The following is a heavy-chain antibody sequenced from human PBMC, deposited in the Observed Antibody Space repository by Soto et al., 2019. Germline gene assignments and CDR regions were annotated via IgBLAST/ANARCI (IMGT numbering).Heavy chain of an antibody. CDR1: GFTFSSYW. J-gene: IGHJ4*02. CDR3: ARDRPSNDYGGNSRWYYFDY. CDR2: IKQDGSEK. V-gene: IGHV3-7*04. Sequence: GSLRLSCAASGFTFSSYWMSWVRQAPGKGLEWVANIKQDGSEKYYVDSVKGRFTISRDNAKNSLYLQMNSLRAEDTAVYYCARDRPSNDYGGNSRWYYFDYWGQGTLVTVSS. D-gene: IGHD4-17*01.